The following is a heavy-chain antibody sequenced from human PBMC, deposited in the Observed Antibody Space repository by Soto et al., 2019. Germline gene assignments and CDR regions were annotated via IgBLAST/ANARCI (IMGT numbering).Heavy chain of an antibody. J-gene: IGHJ4*02. CDR3: ARRGQGTGAVAAIEY. V-gene: IGHV3-30-3*01. CDR1: GFTFSSYA. D-gene: IGHD6-19*01. CDR2: ISYDGSNK. Sequence: PGGSLRLSCAASGFTFSSYAMHWVRQAPGKGLEWVAVISYDGSNKYYADSVKGRFTISRDNAKNSLYLQMNSLRDEDTAVYYCARRGQGTGAVAAIEYWGQGTQVTVSS.